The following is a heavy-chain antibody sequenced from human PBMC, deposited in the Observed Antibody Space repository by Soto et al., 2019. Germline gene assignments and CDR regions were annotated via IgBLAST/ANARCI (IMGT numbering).Heavy chain of an antibody. CDR2: VKEDGSEI. CDR3: ARDIGFDYVN. J-gene: IGHJ4*02. D-gene: IGHD3-16*01. CDR1: GFNVMSYW. V-gene: IGHV3-7*01. Sequence: TGGSLRLSCAVSGFNVMSYWMSWVRQAPGKGLGWVASVKEDGSEIYYLHSVRGRFSISRDSAGNALHLTMNYLSAEDTGVYFCARDIGFDYVNWGQGTLVTVSS.